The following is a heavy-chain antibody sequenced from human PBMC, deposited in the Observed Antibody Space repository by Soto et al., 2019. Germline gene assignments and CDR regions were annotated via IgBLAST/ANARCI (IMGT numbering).Heavy chain of an antibody. D-gene: IGHD4-17*01. J-gene: IGHJ4*02. CDR1: GFTVSSNY. V-gene: IGHV3-66*01. Sequence: EVQLVESGGGLVQPGGSLRLSCAASGFTVSSNYMSWVRQAPGKGLEWVSVIYSGGSTYYADSVKGRFTISRDNSKNTLYIQMNSLRAEYTAVYYCARGGSYGGNSEGEIDYWGQGTLVTVSS. CDR3: ARGGSYGGNSEGEIDY. CDR2: IYSGGST.